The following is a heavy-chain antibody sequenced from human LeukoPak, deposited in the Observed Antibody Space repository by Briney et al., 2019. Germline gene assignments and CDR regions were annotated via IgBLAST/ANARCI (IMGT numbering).Heavy chain of an antibody. V-gene: IGHV4-34*01. CDR1: GGSFSGYY. D-gene: IGHD3-22*01. Sequence: SETLSLTCAVYGGSFSGYYWSWIRQPPGKGLEWIGEMNHSGSTNYNPSLKSRVTISVDTSKNQFSLKLSSVTAADTAVYYCARGKVVITTLYYFDYWGQGTLVTVSS. CDR2: MNHSGST. J-gene: IGHJ4*02. CDR3: ARGKVVITTLYYFDY.